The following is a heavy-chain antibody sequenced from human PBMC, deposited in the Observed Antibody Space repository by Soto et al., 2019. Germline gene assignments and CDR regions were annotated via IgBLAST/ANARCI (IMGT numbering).Heavy chain of an antibody. CDR3: ARHPSGSTAGTYYGMDV. CDR2: FYSGGST. Sequence: EVQLVETGGGLIQPGGSLRLSCAASGFTVSSTYMSWVRQAPGKGLDWVSVFYSGGSTYYADSVKGRFTISRDNSKNTLYLQMNSLGAEDTAVYYCARHPSGSTAGTYYGMDVWGQGTTVTVSS. V-gene: IGHV3-53*02. J-gene: IGHJ6*02. D-gene: IGHD2-2*01. CDR1: GFTVSSTY.